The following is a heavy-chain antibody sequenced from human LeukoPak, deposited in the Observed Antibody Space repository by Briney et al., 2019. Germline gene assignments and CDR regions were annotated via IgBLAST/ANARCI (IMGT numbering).Heavy chain of an antibody. CDR2: ISGSDGST. V-gene: IGHV3-23*01. D-gene: IGHD2/OR15-2a*01. CDR1: GFTFSSDA. Sequence: PGRSLRLSCAASGFTFSSDAMHWVRQAPGKGLEWVSGISGSDGSTNYADSVKGRFTISRENSKNTLYLQMNSLRAEDTAVYYCAKDSAKKYDDYWGQGTLVTVSS. J-gene: IGHJ4*02. CDR3: AKDSAKKYDDY.